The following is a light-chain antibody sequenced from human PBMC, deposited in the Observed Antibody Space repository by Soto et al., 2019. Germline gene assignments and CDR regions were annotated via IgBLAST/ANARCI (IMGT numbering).Light chain of an antibody. J-gene: IGLJ2*01. V-gene: IGLV2-23*02. CDR3: CSYVATSSFV. CDR1: SSDVGSYNL. Sequence: QSALTQPASVSGSPGQSITISCTGTSSDVGSYNLVSWYQQHPGKGPKLMIYDDTKRPSGVSDRFSGSKSGNTASLTISGLQAEDEADYYCCSYVATSSFVFGGGTKLTVL. CDR2: DDT.